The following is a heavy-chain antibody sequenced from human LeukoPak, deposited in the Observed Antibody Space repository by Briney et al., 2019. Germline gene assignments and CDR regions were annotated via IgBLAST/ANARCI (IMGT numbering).Heavy chain of an antibody. V-gene: IGHV4-30-2*01. D-gene: IGHD3-16*01. CDR3: VREGAQTSFDS. CDR2: IYHTGNT. J-gene: IGHJ4*02. Sequence: PSQTLSLTCTVSGGSVTTGGYYWGWIRQPPGKGLEWLGYIYHTGNTYYTPSLKSRVTMSLDSPKNQFSLKLTSVTAADTAVYYCVREGAQTSFDSWGQGALVAVSS. CDR1: GGSVTTGGYY.